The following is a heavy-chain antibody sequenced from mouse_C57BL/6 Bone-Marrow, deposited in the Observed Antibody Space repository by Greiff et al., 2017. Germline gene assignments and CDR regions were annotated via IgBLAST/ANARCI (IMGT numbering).Heavy chain of an antibody. Sequence: QVQLQQSGPELVKPGASVKISCKASGYTFTDYYINWVKQRPGQGLEWIGWIFPGSGSTYYNEKFKGKATLTVDKSSSTAYMLLSSLTSEDSAVYFCVHYYGSSPYYFDYWGQGTTLTVSS. J-gene: IGHJ2*01. D-gene: IGHD1-1*01. CDR2: IFPGSGST. CDR3: VHYYGSSPYYFDY. V-gene: IGHV1-75*01. CDR1: GYTFTDYY.